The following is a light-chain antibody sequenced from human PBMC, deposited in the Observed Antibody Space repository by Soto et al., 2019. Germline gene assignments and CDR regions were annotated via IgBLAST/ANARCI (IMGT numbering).Light chain of an antibody. J-gene: IGLJ1*01. Sequence: SYDLTQPPSVSLAPGQTAKITCVGDKIGSKIVHWYKQRPGQAPVAVVFDATDRPSGIPDRISASRSGDTATLTISRVDAGDEADYYCQVWASTAEFFVFGSGTKATVL. CDR1: KIGSKI. V-gene: IGLV3-21*02. CDR3: QVWASTAEFFV. CDR2: DAT.